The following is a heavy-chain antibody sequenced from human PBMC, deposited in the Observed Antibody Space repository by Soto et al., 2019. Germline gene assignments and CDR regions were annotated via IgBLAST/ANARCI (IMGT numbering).Heavy chain of an antibody. CDR2: IRGKTYGGTT. CDR3: AKDFSTSRLGFDY. J-gene: IGHJ4*02. V-gene: IGHV3-49*04. CDR1: GFTFGDFA. Sequence: GGSLRLSCSTSGFTFGDFALSWVRQAPGRGLEWVGIIRGKTYGGTTEYAASVKGRFTISKDDPNSVAYLQMDSLKAEDTAMYYCAKDFSTSRLGFDYWGLGTLVTVSS.